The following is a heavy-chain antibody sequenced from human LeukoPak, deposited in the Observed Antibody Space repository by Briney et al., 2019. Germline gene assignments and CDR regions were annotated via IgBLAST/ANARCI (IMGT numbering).Heavy chain of an antibody. CDR2: ISSSSSTI. V-gene: IGHV3-48*04. CDR1: GFTFSSYS. D-gene: IGHD3-22*01. Sequence: GGSLRLSCAASGFTFSSYSMNWVRQAPGKGLEWVSYISSSSSTIYYADSVKGRFTISRDNDKNSLYLQMNSLRAEDTAVYFCARDYRTYYYDSSGYYFDYWGQGTLVTVSS. CDR3: ARDYRTYYYDSSGYYFDY. J-gene: IGHJ4*02.